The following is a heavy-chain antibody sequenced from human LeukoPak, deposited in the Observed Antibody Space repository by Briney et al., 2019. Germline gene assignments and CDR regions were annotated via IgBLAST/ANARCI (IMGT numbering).Heavy chain of an antibody. CDR2: IRYDGSNK. D-gene: IGHD3-3*01. V-gene: IGHV3-30*02. J-gene: IGHJ3*02. CDR1: GFTFSSYG. CDR3: ALFGVAPKGGDAFDI. Sequence: PGGSLRLSCAAFGFTFSSYGMHWVRQAPGKGLEWVAFIRYDGSNKYYADSVKGRFTISRDNSKNTRYLQMNSLRAEDTAVYYCALFGVAPKGGDAFDIWGQGTMVTVSS.